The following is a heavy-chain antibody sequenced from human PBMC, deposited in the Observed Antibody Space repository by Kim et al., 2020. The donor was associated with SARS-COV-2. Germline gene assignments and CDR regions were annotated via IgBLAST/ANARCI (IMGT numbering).Heavy chain of an antibody. CDR1: GFTFSNYA. Sequence: GGSLRLSCAASGFTFSNYAMGWVRQAPWKGLEWVSLINRRGDNTYYPDSVKGRFTISRDNSKNTVFLQMNSLRAEDMAVYYCAKDQENSGGHEYFQHWGQGTLVTVSS. J-gene: IGHJ1*01. CDR2: INRRGDNT. V-gene: IGHV3-23*01. D-gene: IGHD2-15*01. CDR3: AKDQENSGGHEYFQH.